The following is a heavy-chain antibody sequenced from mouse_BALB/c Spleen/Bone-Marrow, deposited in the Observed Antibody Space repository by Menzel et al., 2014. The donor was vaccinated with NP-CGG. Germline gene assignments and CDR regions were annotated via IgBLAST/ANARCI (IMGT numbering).Heavy chain of an antibody. CDR1: CYTFTNYY. V-gene: IGHV1S81*02. D-gene: IGHD5-1*01. Sequence: QVQLKQSGAELVKPGASMKVSCRASCYTFTNYYMYWVAQRPGQGLEWIGEINPSNGGTNFNEKFKSKATLTVDKSSSTAYMQLSSLTSEDSAVYYCTRLPHWGQGTSVTVSS. J-gene: IGHJ4*01. CDR2: INPSNGGT. CDR3: TRLPH.